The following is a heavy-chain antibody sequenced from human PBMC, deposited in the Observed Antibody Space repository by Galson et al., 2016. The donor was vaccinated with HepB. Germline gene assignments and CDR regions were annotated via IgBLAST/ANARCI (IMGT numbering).Heavy chain of an antibody. V-gene: IGHV4-61*03. CDR1: GGSASTGGSVSSGSYY. J-gene: IGHJ3*01. CDR3: ASRPAGRIASRPGLEY. CDR2: IYFSGET. Sequence: SETLSLTCTASGGSASTGGSVSSGSYYWNWIRQPPGKGLEWIGDIYFSGETNYNPSLKSRVTILLDKSKNHFSLRLTSVSAADTAVYYCASRPAGRIASRPGLEYWGQGTMVTVSS. D-gene: IGHD6-6*01.